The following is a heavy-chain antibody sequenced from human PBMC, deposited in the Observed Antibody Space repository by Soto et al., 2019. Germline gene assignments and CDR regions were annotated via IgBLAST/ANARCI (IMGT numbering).Heavy chain of an antibody. V-gene: IGHV5-51*01. J-gene: IGHJ5*02. CDR1: GYSFTSYW. D-gene: IGHD3-10*01. CDR3: SSHIWFGETQNWFDP. Sequence: GESLKISCKVSGYSFTSYWIGWVRQMPGKGLEWMGIIYPGDSDTRYSPSFQGQVTISADKSNSTAYLQWSSLKASDTAMYYFSSHIWFGETQNWFDPWGQGTLVTVSS. CDR2: IYPGDSDT.